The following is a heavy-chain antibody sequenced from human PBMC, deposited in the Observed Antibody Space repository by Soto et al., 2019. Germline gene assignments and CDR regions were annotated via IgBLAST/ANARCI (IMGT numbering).Heavy chain of an antibody. Sequence: GGSLRLSCAASGFTFSDYYMSWIRQAPGKGLEWVSYISTSGTTIYYTGSVKGRFTISRDNAKNSLHLQMNSLRAEDTAVYYCARDGGSGAYDYWGHGTLVTVSS. V-gene: IGHV3-11*01. J-gene: IGHJ4*01. CDR3: ARDGGSGAYDY. CDR2: ISTSGTTI. CDR1: GFTFSDYY. D-gene: IGHD3-16*01.